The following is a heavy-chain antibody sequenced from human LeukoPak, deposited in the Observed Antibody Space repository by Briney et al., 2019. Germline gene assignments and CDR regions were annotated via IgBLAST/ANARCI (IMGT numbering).Heavy chain of an antibody. J-gene: IGHJ4*02. CDR2: INPNSGGT. CDR1: GYTFTGYY. Sequence: ASVKVSCKASGYTFTGYYMHWVRQAPGQGLEWMGWINPNSGGTNYAQKFQGWATMTRDTSISTAYMELSRLRSDDTAVYYCARVYSSGWPFDYWGQGTLVTVSS. D-gene: IGHD6-19*01. CDR3: ARVYSSGWPFDY. V-gene: IGHV1-2*04.